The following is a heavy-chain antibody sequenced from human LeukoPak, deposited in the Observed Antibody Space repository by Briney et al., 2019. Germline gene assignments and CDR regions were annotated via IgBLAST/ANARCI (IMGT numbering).Heavy chain of an antibody. CDR1: GGSISSGGYY. J-gene: IGHJ4*02. D-gene: IGHD4-17*01. Sequence: TSETLSLTCTVSGGSISSGGYYWSWIRQHPGKGLEWIGYIYYSGSTYYNPSLMSRVTISVDTSKNQFSLKLSSVTAADTAVYYCARKYGDSAFDYWGQGTLVTVSS. V-gene: IGHV4-31*03. CDR2: IYYSGST. CDR3: ARKYGDSAFDY.